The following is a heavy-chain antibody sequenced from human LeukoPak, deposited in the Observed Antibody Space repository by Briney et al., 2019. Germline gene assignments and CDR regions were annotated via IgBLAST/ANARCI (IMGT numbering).Heavy chain of an antibody. CDR2: IYHSGST. V-gene: IGHV4-30-2*01. CDR3: ARDGWDRRPKEVDY. D-gene: IGHD1-26*01. CDR1: GGSISSGGYY. Sequence: KASETLSLTCTVSGGSISSGGYYWSWIRQPPGKGLEWIGYIYHSGSTYYNPSLKSRVTISVDRSKNQFSLKLSSVTAADTAVYYCARDGWDRRPKEVDYWGQGILVTVSS. J-gene: IGHJ4*02.